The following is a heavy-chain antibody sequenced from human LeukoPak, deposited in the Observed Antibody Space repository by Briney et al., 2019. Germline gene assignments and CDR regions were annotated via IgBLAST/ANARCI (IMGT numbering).Heavy chain of an antibody. V-gene: IGHV3-21*01. D-gene: IGHD3-3*01. CDR2: ISSSSSYI. CDR3: ARDVFGVVDGDY. CDR1: GFTFSSYS. Sequence: PGGSLRLSCAASGFTFSSYSMNWVRQAPGKGLEWVSSISSSSSYIYYADSVKGRFTISRDNAKKSLYLQMNSLRAEATAVYYCARDVFGVVDGDYWGQGTLVTVSS. J-gene: IGHJ4*02.